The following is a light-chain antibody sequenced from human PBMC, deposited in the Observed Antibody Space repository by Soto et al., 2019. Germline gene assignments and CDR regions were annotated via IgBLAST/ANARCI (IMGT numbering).Light chain of an antibody. J-gene: IGKJ5*01. V-gene: IGKV3-20*01. Sequence: EVVMKQSAATLSVPPGERATLSCRASQSVNSDYLGWFQQKPGQAPRLLIYGASTRATGIPDRFSGSGSGTDFTLTISRLEPEDFAVYYCHHYGGSPITFGQGTRLEI. CDR1: QSVNSDY. CDR2: GAS. CDR3: HHYGGSPIT.